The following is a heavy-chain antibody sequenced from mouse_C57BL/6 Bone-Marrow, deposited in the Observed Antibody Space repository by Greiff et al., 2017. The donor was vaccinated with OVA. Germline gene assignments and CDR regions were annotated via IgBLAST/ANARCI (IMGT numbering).Heavy chain of an antibody. CDR1: GFTFSSYG. Sequence: EVMLVESGGDLVKPGGSLKLSCAASGFTFSSYGMSWVRQTPDKRLGWVATISSVGSYTYYPDSVKGRFTISRDNAKNTLYLQMSSLKSEDTAMYYCARPRGYYFDYWGQGTTLTVSS. J-gene: IGHJ2*01. V-gene: IGHV5-6*01. CDR2: ISSVGSYT. CDR3: ARPRGYYFDY.